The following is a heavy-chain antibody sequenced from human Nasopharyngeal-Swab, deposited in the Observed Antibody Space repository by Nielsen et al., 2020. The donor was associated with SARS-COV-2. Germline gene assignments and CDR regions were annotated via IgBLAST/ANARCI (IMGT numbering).Heavy chain of an antibody. CDR1: GFTFSSYA. Sequence: GESLKISCEASGFTFSSYAMHWVRQAPGKGLEWVAVISYDGSNTYYADSVKGRFTISRDNSKNTLYVQMNSLRAEDTAVYYCARDLGLSMVRGADYYYGMDVWGQGTTVTVSS. CDR3: ARDLGLSMVRGADYYYGMDV. CDR2: ISYDGSNT. V-gene: IGHV3-30-3*01. J-gene: IGHJ6*02. D-gene: IGHD3-10*01.